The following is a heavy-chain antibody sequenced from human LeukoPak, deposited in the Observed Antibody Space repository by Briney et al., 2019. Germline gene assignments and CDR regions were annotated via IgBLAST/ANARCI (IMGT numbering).Heavy chain of an antibody. Sequence: SETLSLTCTVSGGSISSSSYYWGWIRQPPGKGLEWIGSIYYSGSTYYNPSLKSRVTISVDTSKNQFSLKLSSVTAADTAVYYCARGMFSSSWYSYYMDVWGKGTTVTVSS. CDR3: ARGMFSSSWYSYYMDV. V-gene: IGHV4-39*01. J-gene: IGHJ6*03. CDR1: GGSISSSSYY. D-gene: IGHD6-13*01. CDR2: IYYSGST.